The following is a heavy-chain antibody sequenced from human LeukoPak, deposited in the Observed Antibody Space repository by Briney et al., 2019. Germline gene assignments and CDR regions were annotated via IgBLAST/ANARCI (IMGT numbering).Heavy chain of an antibody. CDR1: GGSISSSSYE. CDR3: ARNHPFDY. J-gene: IGHJ4*02. D-gene: IGHD1-14*01. CDR2: IYYSGST. V-gene: IGHV4-39*01. Sequence: SETLSLTCTVAGGSISSSSYEWGWIRQPPGKGLEWIGSIYYSGSTYYNPSLKSRVTISIDTSKTQFSLKLSSVTAADTAVYYCARNHPFDYWGQGTLVTVSS.